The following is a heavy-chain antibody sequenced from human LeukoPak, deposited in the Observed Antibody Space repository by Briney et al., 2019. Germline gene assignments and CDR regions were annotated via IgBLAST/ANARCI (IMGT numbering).Heavy chain of an antibody. Sequence: PGGSLRLSCAASGFTFISYAMTWVRQAPGKGLEWVAFLQFDRYYEYYADSVKGRFTISRDNSRNTLFLQMNSLRAEDTAVYYCANQYYHGSGSYSSYFDYWGQGILVTVSS. CDR3: ANQYYHGSGSYSSYFDY. CDR2: LQFDRYYE. CDR1: GFTFISYA. D-gene: IGHD3-10*01. V-gene: IGHV3-30*02. J-gene: IGHJ4*02.